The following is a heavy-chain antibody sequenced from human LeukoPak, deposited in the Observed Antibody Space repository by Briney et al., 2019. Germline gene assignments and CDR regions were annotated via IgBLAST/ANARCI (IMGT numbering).Heavy chain of an antibody. D-gene: IGHD5-24*01. CDR3: ARGHSRDGYNPHYY. V-gene: IGHV4-39*07. CDR1: GGSISSSSYY. Sequence: SETLSLTCTVSGGSISSSSYYWGWIRQPPGKGLAWIGSIYYSGSTYYNPSLKSRVTISVDTSKNQFSLKLSSVTAADTAVYYCARGHSRDGYNPHYYWGQGTLVTVSS. CDR2: IYYSGST. J-gene: IGHJ4*02.